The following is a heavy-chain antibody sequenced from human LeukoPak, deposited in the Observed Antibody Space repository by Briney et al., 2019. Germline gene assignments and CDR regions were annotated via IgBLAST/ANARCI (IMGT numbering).Heavy chain of an antibody. CDR1: GFTFSSYA. D-gene: IGHD6-19*01. V-gene: IGHV3-30-3*01. CDR3: ARDGGSGWYYFDY. CDR2: ISYDGSNK. Sequence: GGSLRLSCAASGFTFSSYAMHWVRQAPGKGLKWVAVISYDGSNKYYADSVKGRFTISRDNSKNTLYLQMNSLRAEDTAVYYCARDGGSGWYYFDYWGQGTLVTVSS. J-gene: IGHJ4*02.